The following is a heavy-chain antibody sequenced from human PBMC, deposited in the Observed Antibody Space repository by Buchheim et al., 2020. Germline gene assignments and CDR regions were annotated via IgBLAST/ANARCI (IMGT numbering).Heavy chain of an antibody. CDR2: IYYTGIT. CDR1: GASISSSDYI. Sequence: QLLLQESGPGLVKPSETLSLTCAVSGASISSSDYIWGWIRQPPGKGPEWIASIYYTGITYFNPTLKSRVIISQDSSKNQFSLRLTSVTAADTAVYYCARQVPLAGDLKRTFDYWGQGTL. D-gene: IGHD6-19*01. CDR3: ARQVPLAGDLKRTFDY. V-gene: IGHV4-39*01. J-gene: IGHJ4*02.